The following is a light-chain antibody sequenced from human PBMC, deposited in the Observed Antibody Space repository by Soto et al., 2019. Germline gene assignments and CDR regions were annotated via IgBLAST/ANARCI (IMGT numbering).Light chain of an antibody. J-gene: IGLJ1*01. V-gene: IGLV2-14*02. CDR2: EVN. CDR3: ISYTSDDVRDV. CDR1: SSNVGSYKL. Sequence: QSVLTQPASVSGSPGQSITISCTGTSSNVGSYKLVSWYQQHPGKAPKLMIFEVNKRPSGVSNRFSGSKSGNTASLTISGLQSEDEADYYCISYTSDDVRDVFGTGTKLTVL.